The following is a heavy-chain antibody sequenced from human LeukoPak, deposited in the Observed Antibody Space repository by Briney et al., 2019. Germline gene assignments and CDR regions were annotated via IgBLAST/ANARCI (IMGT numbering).Heavy chain of an antibody. J-gene: IGHJ4*02. D-gene: IGHD2-2*01. CDR1: GGSISSGAYY. CDR2: IYYSGST. CDR3: ARYYCSATNCPGFDY. V-gene: IGHV4-30-4*01. Sequence: SQTLSLTCTVSGGSISSGAYYWTWIRQPPGKGLEWIGYIYYSGSTYYNPSLKSRLTISVDTSKNQFSLRLSSVTAADTAVYFCARYYCSATNCPGFDYWGQGTLVTVSS.